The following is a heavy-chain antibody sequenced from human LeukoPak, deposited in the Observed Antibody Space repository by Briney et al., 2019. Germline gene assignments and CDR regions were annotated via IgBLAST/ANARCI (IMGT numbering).Heavy chain of an antibody. CDR2: INHSGST. V-gene: IGHV4-34*01. Sequence: SETLSLTCAVSGGSFSGYYWSWIRQPPGKGLEWIGEINHSGSTNYNPSLKRRVTISVDTSKNQFSLKLSSVTAADTAVYYCARCSPGRDGYKKKAFDIWGQGTMVTVSS. CDR1: GGSFSGYY. D-gene: IGHD5-24*01. CDR3: ARCSPGRDGYKKKAFDI. J-gene: IGHJ3*02.